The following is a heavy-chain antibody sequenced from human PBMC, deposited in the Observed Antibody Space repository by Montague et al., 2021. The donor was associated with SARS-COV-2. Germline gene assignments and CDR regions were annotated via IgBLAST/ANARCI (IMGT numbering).Heavy chain of an antibody. J-gene: IGHJ6*02. V-gene: IGHV4-4*02. CDR2: IYHSGGT. CDR3: ARIPFRYYGMDV. CDR1: AGSISSSNW. Sequence: SETLSLTCAASAGSISSSNWWSWVRQPPGKGLEWIAEIYHSGGTNYNPSHKSRVTISVDKSKNQFSLKLSSVTAADTAVYYCARIPFRYYGMDVWGQGTTVTVSS.